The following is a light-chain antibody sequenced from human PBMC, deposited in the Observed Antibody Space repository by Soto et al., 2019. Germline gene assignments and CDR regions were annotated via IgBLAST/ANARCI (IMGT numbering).Light chain of an antibody. CDR3: QQYNDWART. CDR2: AAS. Sequence: ETVMTQSPATLSVSPGERATLSCRASQSVSSNLAWYQQTPGQAPRLLIFAASTRATGIPARFSGSGSGTEFTLTISSLQSEDFAVYYCQQYNDWARTFGQGTNLQIK. CDR1: QSVSSN. V-gene: IGKV3-15*01. J-gene: IGKJ2*01.